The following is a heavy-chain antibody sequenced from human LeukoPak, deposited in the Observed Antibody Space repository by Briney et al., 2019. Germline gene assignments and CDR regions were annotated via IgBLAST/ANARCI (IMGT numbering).Heavy chain of an antibody. D-gene: IGHD6-13*01. CDR3: ARAGQQLGVDV. CDR1: GGSISSSNW. J-gene: IGHJ6*02. CDR2: IYHSGST. V-gene: IGHV4-4*02. Sequence: SETLSLTCAVSGGSISSSNWWSWVRQPPGKGLEWIGEIYHSGSTNYNPSLKSRVTISVDTSKSQFSLKLSSVTAADTAVYYCARAGQQLGVDVWGQGTTVTVSS.